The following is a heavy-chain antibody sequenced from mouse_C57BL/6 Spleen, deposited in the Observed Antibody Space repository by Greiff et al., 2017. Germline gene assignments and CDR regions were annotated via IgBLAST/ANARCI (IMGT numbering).Heavy chain of an antibody. Sequence: EVQLQESGPVLVKPGASVKMSCKASGYTFTDYYMNWVKQSHGKSLEWIGVINPYNGGTSYNQKFKGKATLTVDQSSSTAYLQLNSLTSVYSAVYYCARSAYYTRYYFDYWGQGTTLTVSS. D-gene: IGHD2-12*01. J-gene: IGHJ2*01. CDR3: ARSAYYTRYYFDY. CDR2: INPYNGGT. CDR1: GYTFTDYY. V-gene: IGHV1-19*01.